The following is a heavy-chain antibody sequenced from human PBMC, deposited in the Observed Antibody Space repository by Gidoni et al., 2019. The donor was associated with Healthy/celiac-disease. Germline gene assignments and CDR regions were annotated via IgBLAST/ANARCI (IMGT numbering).Heavy chain of an antibody. J-gene: IGHJ6*02. CDR2: IIPIFGTA. CDR3: TSCYNGGPYYYYGMDV. V-gene: IGHV1-69*01. CDR1: GGTFSSYA. D-gene: IGHD2-2*02. Sequence: QVQLVQSGAEVKKPGSSVKVSCKASGGTFSSYAISWVRQAPGQGLEWMGGIIPIFGTANYAQKFQGRVTITADESTSTAYMELSSLRSEDTAVYYCTSCYNGGPYYYYGMDVWGQGTTVTVSS.